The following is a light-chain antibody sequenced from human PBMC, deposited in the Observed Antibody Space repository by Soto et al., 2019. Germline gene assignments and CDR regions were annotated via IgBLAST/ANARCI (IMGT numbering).Light chain of an antibody. CDR3: PTT. V-gene: IGKV1-27*01. CDR2: AAS. Sequence: DIQMTQSPSSLSTSVGDRVTITCRASQAISIYLAWYQQKPGKVPKLLIYAASTLQSGVPSRFSGSGSGTDFTLTISSLQPEDVATYGAPTTFGQGTKVEIK. J-gene: IGKJ1*01. CDR1: QAISIY.